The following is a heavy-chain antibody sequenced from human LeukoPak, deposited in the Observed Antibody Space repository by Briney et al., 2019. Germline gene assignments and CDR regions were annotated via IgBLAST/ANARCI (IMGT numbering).Heavy chain of an antibody. D-gene: IGHD2-2*01. J-gene: IGHJ5*02. CDR3: ASELGYCSSTSCEDWFDP. CDR1: GGSFSGYY. V-gene: IGHV4-34*01. CDR2: INHSGST. Sequence: SETLSLTCAVYGGSFSGYYWSWIRQPPGKGLEWIGGINHSGSTNYNPSLKSRVTISVDTSKNQFSLKLSSVTAADTAVYYCASELGYCSSTSCEDWFDPWGQGTLVTVSS.